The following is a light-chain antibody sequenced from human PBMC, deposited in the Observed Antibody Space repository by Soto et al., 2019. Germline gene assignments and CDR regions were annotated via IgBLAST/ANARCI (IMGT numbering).Light chain of an antibody. Sequence: QSALTQPPSASGSPGQSVTISCTGTSSDVGTYDFVSWYQQHPGNAPKLLIYEVSKSPSGVPDRFFGSKSGNTASLTVSGLQAEDEADYYCSSYAGSDNWVFGGGTKLTVL. CDR3: SSYAGSDNWV. V-gene: IGLV2-8*01. CDR2: EVS. J-gene: IGLJ3*02. CDR1: SSDVGTYDF.